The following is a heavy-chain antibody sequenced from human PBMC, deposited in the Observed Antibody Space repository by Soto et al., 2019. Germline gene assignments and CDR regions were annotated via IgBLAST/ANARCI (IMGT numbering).Heavy chain of an antibody. CDR3: TKSSGGSSSVGMDY. V-gene: IGHV3-30*04. CDR2: ITGDGYNK. D-gene: IGHD6-6*01. CDR1: GFIFKNYA. J-gene: IGHJ4*02. Sequence: QVQLVESGGGVVQPGRSLRLSCAGSGFIFKNYALNWVRQAPGKGLEWVASITGDGYNKYYADSVKGRFTISRDNSRDTLRLQMTALRTEDSSIYYCTKSSGGSSSVGMDYWGQGTRVTVSS.